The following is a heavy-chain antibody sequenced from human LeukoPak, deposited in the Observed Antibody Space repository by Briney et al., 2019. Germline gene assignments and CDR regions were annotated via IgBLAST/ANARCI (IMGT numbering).Heavy chain of an antibody. CDR1: GFTFSSYA. V-gene: IGHV3-23*01. CDR2: ISGSGGST. Sequence: GGSLRLSCAASGFTFSSYAMSSVRQAPGEGLEWVSAISGSGGSTYYADSVKGRFTISRDNSKNTLYLQMNSLRAEDTAVYYCAKGSTKAYCSGGSCYRSIYYYMDVWGKGTTVTVSS. J-gene: IGHJ6*03. D-gene: IGHD2-15*01. CDR3: AKGSTKAYCSGGSCYRSIYYYMDV.